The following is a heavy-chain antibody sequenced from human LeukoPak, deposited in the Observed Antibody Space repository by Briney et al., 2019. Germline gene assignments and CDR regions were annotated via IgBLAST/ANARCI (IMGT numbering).Heavy chain of an antibody. CDR3: AKLSGSPYSSSWYDAFDI. Sequence: PGGSLRLSCAACGFTFSSYGMHWVRQAPGKGLEWVAVISYDGSNKYYADSVKGRFTISRDNSKNTLYLQMNSLRAEDRAVYYCAKLSGSPYSSSWYDAFDIWGQGTMVTVSS. CDR1: GFTFSSYG. CDR2: ISYDGSNK. J-gene: IGHJ3*02. D-gene: IGHD6-13*01. V-gene: IGHV3-30*18.